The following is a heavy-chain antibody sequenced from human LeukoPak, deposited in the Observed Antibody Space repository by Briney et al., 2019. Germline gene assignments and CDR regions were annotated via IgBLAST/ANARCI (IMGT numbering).Heavy chain of an antibody. J-gene: IGHJ5*02. CDR3: AKDRDYDFWSGKLFDP. Sequence: GGSLRLSCAASGFSFSSYPMHWVRQAPGKGLEWVSIISYDGSNKYYADSVKGRFTISRDNSQNTLYLEMKSLRVEDTAVYYCAKDRDYDFWSGKLFDPWGQGTSVTVSS. CDR1: GFSFSSYP. D-gene: IGHD3-3*01. CDR2: ISYDGSNK. V-gene: IGHV3-30-3*01.